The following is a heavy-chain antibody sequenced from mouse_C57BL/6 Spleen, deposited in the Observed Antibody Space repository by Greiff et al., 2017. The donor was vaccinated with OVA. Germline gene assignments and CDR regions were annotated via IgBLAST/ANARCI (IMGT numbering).Heavy chain of an antibody. CDR2: IDPETGGT. J-gene: IGHJ2*01. V-gene: IGHV1-15*01. Sequence: VKLMESGAELVRPGASVTLSCKASGYTFTDYEMHWVKQTPVHGLEWIGAIDPETGGTAYNQKFKGKAILTADKSSSTAYMELRSLTSEDSAVYYCTRERLDYFDYWGQGTTLTVSS. CDR1: GYTFTDYE. CDR3: TRERLDYFDY.